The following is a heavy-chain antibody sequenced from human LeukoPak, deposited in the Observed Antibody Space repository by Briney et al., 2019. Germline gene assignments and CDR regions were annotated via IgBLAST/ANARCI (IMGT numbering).Heavy chain of an antibody. V-gene: IGHV1-2*02. J-gene: IGHJ4*02. CDR1: GYTFTGYY. Sequence: ASVTVSCKASGYTFTGYYMHWVRQAPGQGLEWMGWINPNSGGTNYAQKFQGRVTMTRDTSISTAYMELSRLRSDDTAVYYCARFPESYGDYVAFDYWGQGTLVTVSS. CDR3: ARFPESYGDYVAFDY. D-gene: IGHD4-17*01. CDR2: INPNSGGT.